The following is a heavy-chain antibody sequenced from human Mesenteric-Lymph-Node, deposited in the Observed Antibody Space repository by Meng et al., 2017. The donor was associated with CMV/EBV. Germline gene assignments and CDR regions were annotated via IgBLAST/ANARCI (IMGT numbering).Heavy chain of an antibody. CDR2: INHSGST. Sequence: VYGGSCSGYYWSWIRQPPGKGLEWIGEINHSGSTNYNPSLKSRVTISVDTSKNQFSLKLSSVTAADTAVYYCARRKVATRNWYFDLWGRGTLVTVSS. CDR1: GGSCSGYY. CDR3: ARRKVATRNWYFDL. J-gene: IGHJ2*01. V-gene: IGHV4-34*01. D-gene: IGHD5-12*01.